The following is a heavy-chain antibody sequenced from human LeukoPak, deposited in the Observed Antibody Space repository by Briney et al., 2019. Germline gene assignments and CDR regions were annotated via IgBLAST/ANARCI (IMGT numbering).Heavy chain of an antibody. Sequence: PGGSLRLSCAASGFTFSSYWMHWVRQAPGKGLVWVSRINSDGSSTSYADSVKGRFTISRDNAKNTLYLQMNSLRAEDTAVYYCARDKDCGGDCYYYYYYYMVVWGKGTTVTVSS. CDR3: ARDKDCGGDCYYYYYYYMVV. V-gene: IGHV3-74*01. CDR1: GFTFSSYW. J-gene: IGHJ6*03. D-gene: IGHD2-21*01. CDR2: INSDGSST.